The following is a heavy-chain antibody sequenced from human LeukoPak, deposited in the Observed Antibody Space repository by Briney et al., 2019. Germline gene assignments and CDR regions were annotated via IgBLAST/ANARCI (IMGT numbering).Heavy chain of an antibody. CDR3: ARDSRASGIFDY. V-gene: IGHV4-38-2*02. D-gene: IGHD1-26*01. J-gene: IGHJ4*02. CDR2: IYHSGST. Sequence: PSETLSLTCDVSGYSISRSYYWGWIRQPPGKGLEWIGSIYHSGSTYYNPSLKSRVTISVDTSENQFSLKLSSVTAADTAVYYCARDSRASGIFDYWGQGTLVTVSS. CDR1: GYSISRSYY.